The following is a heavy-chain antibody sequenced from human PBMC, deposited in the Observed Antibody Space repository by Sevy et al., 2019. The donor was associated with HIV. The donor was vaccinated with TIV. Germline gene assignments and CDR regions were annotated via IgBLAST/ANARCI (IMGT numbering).Heavy chain of an antibody. CDR3: ARDVYYYGSGSYKNAFDI. J-gene: IGHJ3*02. D-gene: IGHD3-10*01. CDR1: GYTFTSYG. CDR2: ISAYNGNT. Sequence: ASVKVSCNASGYTFTSYGISWVRQAPGQGLEWMGWISAYNGNTNYAQKLQGRVTMTTDTSTSTAYMELRSLRSDDTAVYYCARDVYYYGSGSYKNAFDIWGQGTMVTVSS. V-gene: IGHV1-18*01.